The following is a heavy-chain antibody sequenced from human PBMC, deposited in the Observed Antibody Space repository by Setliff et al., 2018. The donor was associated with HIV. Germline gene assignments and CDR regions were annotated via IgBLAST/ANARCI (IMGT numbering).Heavy chain of an antibody. CDR3: ARDQAYYYDSSPYYPNAFDL. J-gene: IGHJ3*01. V-gene: IGHV1-69*10. CDR1: GGTFSSYG. CDR2: IIPILEKA. D-gene: IGHD3-22*01. Sequence: SVKVSCKASGGTFSSYGISWVRQAPGQGLEWMGGIIPILEKANYAQKFQGRVTITADTSTSTAYMELSSLRSEDTAVYYCARDQAYYYDSSPYYPNAFDLWGQGTMVTVSS.